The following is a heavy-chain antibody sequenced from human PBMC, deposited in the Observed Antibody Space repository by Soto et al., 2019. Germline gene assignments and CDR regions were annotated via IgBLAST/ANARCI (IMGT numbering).Heavy chain of an antibody. V-gene: IGHV3-33*01. CDR2: IWYDGSNK. Sequence: QVQLVESGGGVVQPGRSLRLSCAASGFTFSSYGMHWVRQAPGKGLEWVAVIWYDGSNKYYADSVKGRFTISRDNSKNTLYLQMNSLRAEDTAVYYCARDMRELSIRSIDYWGQGTLVTVSS. CDR1: GFTFSSYG. D-gene: IGHD3-16*02. J-gene: IGHJ4*02. CDR3: ARDMRELSIRSIDY.